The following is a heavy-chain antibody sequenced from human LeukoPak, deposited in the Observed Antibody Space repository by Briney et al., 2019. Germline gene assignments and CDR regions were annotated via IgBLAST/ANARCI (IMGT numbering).Heavy chain of an antibody. J-gene: IGHJ4*02. CDR1: GGSFSGYY. V-gene: IGHV4-34*01. D-gene: IGHD3-10*01. CDR3: ARAADYLGSGAQLGY. CDR2: INDSGNT. Sequence: SETLSLTCAVYGGSFSGYYWTWIRQPPGKGLEWIGEINDSGNTKYNPSLKSRVAMSVDTSKNQFSLKLNSVTAADTAVYYCARAADYLGSGAQLGYWGQGILVTVSS.